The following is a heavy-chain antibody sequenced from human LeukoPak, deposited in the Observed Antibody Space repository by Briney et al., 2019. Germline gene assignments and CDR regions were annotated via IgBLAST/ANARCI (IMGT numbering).Heavy chain of an antibody. V-gene: IGHV4-59*01. CDR3: VRLRWELLAPYFDH. CDR2: IYHSGST. CDR1: TDSTNTYY. D-gene: IGHD2-15*01. J-gene: IGHJ4*02. Sequence: SETLSLTCSVSTDSTNTYYWTWLRQSPGKGLEWIGHIYHSGSTDYNPSFKTRVTISIDMSKKEFSLKLTSVTVADKAMYYCVRLRWELLAPYFDHWGQGAFVIVSS.